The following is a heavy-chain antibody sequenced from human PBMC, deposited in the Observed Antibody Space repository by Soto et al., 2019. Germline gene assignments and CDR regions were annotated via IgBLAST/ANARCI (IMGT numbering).Heavy chain of an antibody. CDR3: AKPRYNWNFDAFDI. Sequence: EVQLLESGGGLVQPGGSLRLSCAASGFTFSSYAMSWVRQAPGKGLEWVPAISNIGGSTYYADSVKGRFTISRDNSKNSLYLQMNSLRAEDTAVYYCAKPRYNWNFDAFDIWGQGTMVTVSS. CDR2: ISNIGGST. CDR1: GFTFSSYA. D-gene: IGHD1-1*01. V-gene: IGHV3-23*01. J-gene: IGHJ3*02.